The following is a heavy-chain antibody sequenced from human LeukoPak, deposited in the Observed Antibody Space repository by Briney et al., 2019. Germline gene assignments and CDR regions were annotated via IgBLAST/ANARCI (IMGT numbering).Heavy chain of an antibody. Sequence: PGGSLRLSCAASGFTFSSYGMHWVRQAPGKGLEWVAVIWYDGSNKYYADSVKGRFTISRDNSKNTLYLQMNSLRAEDTAVYYCARDTRETPCDYWGPGTLVTVSS. CDR2: IWYDGSNK. D-gene: IGHD5-24*01. CDR1: GFTFSSYG. J-gene: IGHJ4*02. V-gene: IGHV3-33*01. CDR3: ARDTRETPCDY.